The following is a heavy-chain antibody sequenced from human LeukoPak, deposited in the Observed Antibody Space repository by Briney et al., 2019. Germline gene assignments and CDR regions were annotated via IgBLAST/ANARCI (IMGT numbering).Heavy chain of an antibody. Sequence: PGGSLRLSCAASGFTFSRYAVHWVRQAPGKGLEWVAVISHDTSNQYYADSVKGRFTISRDNSKNTLYLQMNSLRAEDTAVYYCAELGITMIGGVWGKGTTVTISS. CDR3: AELGITMIGGV. CDR2: ISHDTSNQ. CDR1: GFTFSRYA. J-gene: IGHJ6*04. V-gene: IGHV3-30*04. D-gene: IGHD3-10*02.